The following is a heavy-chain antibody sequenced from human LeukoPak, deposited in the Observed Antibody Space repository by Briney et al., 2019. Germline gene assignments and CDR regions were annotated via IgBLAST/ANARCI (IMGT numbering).Heavy chain of an antibody. CDR3: VRDSITISDDAFDI. Sequence: SETLSLTCTVSGGSISSSSYYWGWIRQPPGKGLEWIGSIYYSGSTYYNPSLKSRVTISVDTSKNQFSLKLSSVTAADTAVYYCVRDSITISDDAFDIWGQGTMVTVSS. CDR1: GGSISSSSYY. D-gene: IGHD3-3*01. J-gene: IGHJ3*02. V-gene: IGHV4-39*02. CDR2: IYYSGST.